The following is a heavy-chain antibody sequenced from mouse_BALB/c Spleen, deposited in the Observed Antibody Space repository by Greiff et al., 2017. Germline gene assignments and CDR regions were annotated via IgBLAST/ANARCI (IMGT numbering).Heavy chain of an antibody. CDR1: GFTFSSYG. Sequence: DVHLVESGGDLVKPGGSLKLSCAASGFTFSSYGMSWVRQTPDKRLEWVATISSGGSYTYYPDSVKGRFTISRDNAKNTLYLQMSSLKSEDTAMYYCARRGTMTTDYAMDYWGQGTSVTVSS. V-gene: IGHV5-6*02. J-gene: IGHJ4*01. CDR3: ARRGTMTTDYAMDY. CDR2: ISSGGSYT. D-gene: IGHD2-4*01.